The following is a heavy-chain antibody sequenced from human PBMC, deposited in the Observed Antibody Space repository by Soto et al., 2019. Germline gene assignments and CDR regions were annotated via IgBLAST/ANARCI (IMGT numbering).Heavy chain of an antibody. CDR3: ARGGGIQLWTYYYYGMDV. V-gene: IGHV1-69*13. J-gene: IGHJ6*02. CDR2: IIPIFGTA. CDR1: GGTFSSYA. Sequence: RASVKVSCKASGGTFSSYAISWVRQAPGQGLEWMGGIIPIFGTANYAQKFQGRVTITADESTSTAYMELSSLRSEDTAVYYCARGGGIQLWTYYYYGMDVWGQGXTVTVYS. D-gene: IGHD5-18*01.